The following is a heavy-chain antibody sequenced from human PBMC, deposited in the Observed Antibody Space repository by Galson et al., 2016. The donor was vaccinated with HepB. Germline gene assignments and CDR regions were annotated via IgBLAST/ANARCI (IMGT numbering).Heavy chain of an antibody. J-gene: IGHJ4*02. CDR3: AKGYGLFDY. CDR2: ISYDGSNK. D-gene: IGHD1-14*01. Sequence: SLRLSCAASGFRFSTYGMHWVRQAPGKGLEWVAVISYDGSNKYYADSVKGRFTISRDNSKNTLYVQMNSLRAEDTAVYYCAKGYGLFDYWGQGTLVTVSS. V-gene: IGHV3-30*18. CDR1: GFRFSTYG.